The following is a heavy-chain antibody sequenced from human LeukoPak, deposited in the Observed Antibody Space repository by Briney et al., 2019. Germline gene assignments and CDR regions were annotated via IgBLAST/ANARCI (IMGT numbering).Heavy chain of an antibody. Sequence: ASVKVSCKASGYTFTSYGISWVRQAPGQGLEWMGWISAYNGDTNYAQKLQDRVTMTTDKSTSTAYMELRSLRSDDTAVYYCARRNSYEDYWGQGTLVSVSS. J-gene: IGHJ4*02. D-gene: IGHD5-18*01. CDR1: GYTFTSYG. CDR2: ISAYNGDT. V-gene: IGHV1-18*01. CDR3: ARRNSYEDY.